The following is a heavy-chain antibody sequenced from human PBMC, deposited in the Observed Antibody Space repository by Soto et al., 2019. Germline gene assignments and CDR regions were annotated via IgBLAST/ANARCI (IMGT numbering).Heavy chain of an antibody. J-gene: IGHJ4*02. CDR2: IYYSGST. Sequence: SETLSLTCTVSGGSISSSSYYWGWIRQPPGKGLEWIGSIYYSGSTYYNPSLKSRVTISVDTSKNQFSLKLSSVTAADTAVYYCARHDYGGNYFDYWGQGTLVTVSS. CDR3: ARHDYGGNYFDY. D-gene: IGHD4-17*01. CDR1: GGSISSSSYY. V-gene: IGHV4-39*01.